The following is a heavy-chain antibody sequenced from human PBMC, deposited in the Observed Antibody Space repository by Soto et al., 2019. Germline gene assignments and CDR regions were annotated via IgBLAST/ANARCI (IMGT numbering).Heavy chain of an antibody. CDR3: ARKRIAAAVGYFDY. Sequence: GAPGKVSRKASGFTFSHYGISWGRQALGQGREWMGWISAYNGNTNYAQKLQGRVTMTTDTSTSTAYMELRSLRSDDTAVYYCARKRIAAAVGYFDYWGQGTLVTVSS. D-gene: IGHD6-13*01. J-gene: IGHJ4*02. CDR1: GFTFSHYG. V-gene: IGHV1-18*01. CDR2: ISAYNGNT.